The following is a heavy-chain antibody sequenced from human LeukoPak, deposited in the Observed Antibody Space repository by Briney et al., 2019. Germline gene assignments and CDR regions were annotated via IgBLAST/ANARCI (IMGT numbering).Heavy chain of an antibody. CDR2: IYPGDSDT. D-gene: IGHD2-2*02. CDR3: ARRICRSDTYYKDDALDL. J-gene: IGHJ3*01. V-gene: IGHV5-51*01. Sequence: GESLKISCKGSGSSFTTYWIAWLRQMPGKGLEWMGIIYPGDSDTRYSPSFDGQVTISADKSITPAYLQWSSLKSSDTAMYYCARRICRSDTYYKDDALDLWGQGTVVTVSS. CDR1: GSSFTTYW.